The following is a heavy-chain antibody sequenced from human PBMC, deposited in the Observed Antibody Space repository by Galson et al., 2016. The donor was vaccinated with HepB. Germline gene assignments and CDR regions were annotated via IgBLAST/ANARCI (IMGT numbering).Heavy chain of an antibody. J-gene: IGHJ6*02. CDR2: IGGGGDT. V-gene: IGHV3-23*01. CDR3: AKRVAVHGSGLMDV. CDR1: GFTFINNA. Sequence: LRLSCAASGFTFINNAMTWVRQAPGKGLEWVSAIGGGGDTYYADSVKGRFTMSRDNSKNTLYLQMNNLRAEDTAIYYCAKRVAVHGSGLMDVWGQGTTVTVSS. D-gene: IGHD3-10*01.